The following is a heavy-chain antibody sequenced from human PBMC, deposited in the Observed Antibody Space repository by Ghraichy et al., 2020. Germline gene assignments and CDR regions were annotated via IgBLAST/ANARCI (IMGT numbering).Heavy chain of an antibody. D-gene: IGHD5/OR15-5a*01. J-gene: IGHJ4*02. CDR3: AKDVRPDGVYDIDH. V-gene: IGHV3-23*01. Sequence: GESQNISCAASGFTFKTYSMNWVRQAPGQGLEWVSFILGSGKTTYYADSVKGRFTISRDNSKNTLFLQMNSLRAEDTAVYYCAKDVRPDGVYDIDHWGQGTLVTVSS. CDR2: ILGSGKTT. CDR1: GFTFKTYS.